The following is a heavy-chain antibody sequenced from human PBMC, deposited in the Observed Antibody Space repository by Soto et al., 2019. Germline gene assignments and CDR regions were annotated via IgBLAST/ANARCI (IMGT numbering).Heavy chain of an antibody. V-gene: IGHV3-33*01. CDR1: GFTFSSYG. J-gene: IGHJ4*02. CDR2: IWYDGSNK. Sequence: SLRLSCAASGFTFSSYGMHWVRQAPGKGLEWVAVIWYDGSNKYYADSVKGRFTISRDNSKNTLYLQMNSLRAEDTAVYYCARDFKHIVVVTAIDYWGQGTLVTVSS. D-gene: IGHD2-21*02. CDR3: ARDFKHIVVVTAIDY.